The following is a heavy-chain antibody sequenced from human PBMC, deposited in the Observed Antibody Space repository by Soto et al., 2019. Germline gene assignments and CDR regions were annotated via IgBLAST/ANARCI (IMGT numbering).Heavy chain of an antibody. V-gene: IGHV4-34*01. D-gene: IGHD3-9*01. Sequence: PSETLSLTCAVFGGSFSGYYWSWIRQPPGKGLEWIGEINHSGSTNYNPSLKSRVTISVDTSKNQFSLKLSSVTAADTAVYYCARDLRYFDWPTRGGFDYWGQGTLVTVSS. CDR3: ARDLRYFDWPTRGGFDY. CDR1: GGSFSGYY. J-gene: IGHJ4*02. CDR2: INHSGST.